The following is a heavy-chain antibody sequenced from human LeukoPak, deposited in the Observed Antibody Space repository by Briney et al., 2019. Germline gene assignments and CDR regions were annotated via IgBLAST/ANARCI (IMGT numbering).Heavy chain of an antibody. D-gene: IGHD4-17*01. V-gene: IGHV3-23*01. J-gene: IGHJ5*02. CDR3: AKDGDDYGDYYWFDP. Sequence: PGGSLRLSCAASGVTFSSYAMSWVRQPPGKGLEGVSAISGTGGSTYYTDSVKGRFTISRDNSKNTLFLQMNSLRAEDTAVYYCAKDGDDYGDYYWFDPWGQGTLVTVSS. CDR2: ISGTGGST. CDR1: GVTFSSYA.